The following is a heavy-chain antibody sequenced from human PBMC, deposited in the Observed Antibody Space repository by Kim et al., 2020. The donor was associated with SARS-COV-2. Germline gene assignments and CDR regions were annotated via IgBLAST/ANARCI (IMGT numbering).Heavy chain of an antibody. V-gene: IGHV1-69*13. CDR1: VGTFSSYA. CDR2: IIPIFGTA. J-gene: IGHJ3*02. CDR3: ARDLYYYDSSGKDAFDI. D-gene: IGHD3-22*01. Sequence: SVNVSCKASVGTFSSYAISWVRQAPGQGLEWMGGIIPIFGTANYAQKFQGRVTITADESTSTAYMELSSLRSEDTAGYYCARDLYYYDSSGKDAFDIWGQGTMVTVSS.